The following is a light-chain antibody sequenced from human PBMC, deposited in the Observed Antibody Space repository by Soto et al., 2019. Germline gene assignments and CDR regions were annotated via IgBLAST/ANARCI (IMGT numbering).Light chain of an antibody. CDR1: RSVTSNY. Sequence: EIVLTQSPGTLSLSPGERATLSCRASRSVTSNYLAWYQQKPGQAPRLLIYGASIRATGIPDRFSGSGSGTDFTLTISRLEPEDFAVYYCQQNGRSPPWTFGQGTKVDIK. J-gene: IGKJ1*01. CDR2: GAS. CDR3: QQNGRSPPWT. V-gene: IGKV3-20*01.